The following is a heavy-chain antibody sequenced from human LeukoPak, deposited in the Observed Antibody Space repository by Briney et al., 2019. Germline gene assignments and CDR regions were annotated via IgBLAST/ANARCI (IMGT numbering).Heavy chain of an antibody. D-gene: IGHD1-26*01. Sequence: PSETLSLTCTVSGGSISSYYWSWIRQPPGKGLEWIGYVYHSGYINYNPSLKSRVAMSVDTSKNQFSLKLRSVTAADTAVYYCARARDFTGSYPDAFDMWGRGTMVTVSS. V-gene: IGHV4-59*01. CDR1: GGSISSYY. CDR3: ARARDFTGSYPDAFDM. J-gene: IGHJ3*02. CDR2: VYHSGYI.